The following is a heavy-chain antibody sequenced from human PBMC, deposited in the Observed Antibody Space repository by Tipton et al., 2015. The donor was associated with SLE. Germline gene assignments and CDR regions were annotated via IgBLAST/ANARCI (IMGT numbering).Heavy chain of an antibody. J-gene: IGHJ4*02. CDR2: IRAKANNYAT. D-gene: IGHD2-2*01. CDR3: ARQTVSCHDY. V-gene: IGHV3-73*01. Sequence: SLRLSCAASGFTFSDSAMHWVRQASGKGLEWVGHIRAKANNYATAYAASAKGRFTISRDDSKNTAYLQMSSLNTEDTAVYYCARQTVSCHDYWGQGTLVTVSS. CDR1: GFTFSDSA.